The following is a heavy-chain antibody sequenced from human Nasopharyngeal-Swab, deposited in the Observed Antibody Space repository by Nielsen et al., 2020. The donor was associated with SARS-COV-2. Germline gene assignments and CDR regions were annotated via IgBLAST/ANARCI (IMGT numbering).Heavy chain of an antibody. V-gene: IGHV1-18*04. Sequence: ASVKVSCKASGYTFTSYGISWVRQAPGQGLEWMGWISAYNGNTNYAQKLQGRVTMTTDTSTSTAYMELRSLRSDDTAVYYCARDLFEEITIFGVVRQNWFDPWGQGTLVTVSS. D-gene: IGHD3-3*01. CDR3: ARDLFEEITIFGVVRQNWFDP. J-gene: IGHJ5*02. CDR1: GYTFTSYG. CDR2: ISAYNGNT.